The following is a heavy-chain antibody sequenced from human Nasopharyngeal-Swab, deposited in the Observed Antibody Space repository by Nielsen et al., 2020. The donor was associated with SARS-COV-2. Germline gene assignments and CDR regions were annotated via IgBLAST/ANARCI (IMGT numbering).Heavy chain of an antibody. CDR1: GYTFTSYA. CDR2: INAGNGNT. J-gene: IGHJ6*02. V-gene: IGHV1-3*01. D-gene: IGHD6-6*01. CDR3: ASGGIAARGYYYYGMDV. Sequence: ASVKVSCKASGYTFTSYAMHWVRQAPGQRLEWMGWINAGNGNTKYSQKFQGRVTMTEDTSTDTADMGLSSMRSEDTAVYYCASGGIAARGYYYYGMDVWGQGTTVTVSS.